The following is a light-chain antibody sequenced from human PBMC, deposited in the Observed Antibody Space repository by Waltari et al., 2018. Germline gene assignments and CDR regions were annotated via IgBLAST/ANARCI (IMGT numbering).Light chain of an antibody. J-gene: IGLJ3*02. CDR2: LNSDGST. V-gene: IGLV4-69*01. CDR3: QTWGTGTYWT. Sequence: QVVLPQSPSASAALGASVKLTCTMCSASCHFAIACHQPQPEKVPRYLMKLNSDGSTSKGDGIPDLFSGSSSGAERYLTISSLQSEDEADYYCQTWGTGTYWTFGGGTKLTVL. CDR1: SASCHFA.